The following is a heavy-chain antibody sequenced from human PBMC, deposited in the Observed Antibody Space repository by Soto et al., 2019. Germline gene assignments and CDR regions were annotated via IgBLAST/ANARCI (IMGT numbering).Heavy chain of an antibody. V-gene: IGHV3-23*01. CDR3: AKAPSWKSYDAFDI. D-gene: IGHD2-2*01. CDR2: ISGSGGST. Sequence: PGESLKISCAASGFTFSSYAMSWVRQAPGKGLEWVSAISGSGGSTYYADSVKGRLTISRDNSKNTLYLQMNSLRAEDTAVYYCAKAPSWKSYDAFDIWGQGTMVTVSS. J-gene: IGHJ3*02. CDR1: GFTFSSYA.